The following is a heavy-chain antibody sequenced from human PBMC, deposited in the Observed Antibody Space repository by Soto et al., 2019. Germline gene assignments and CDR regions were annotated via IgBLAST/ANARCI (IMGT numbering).Heavy chain of an antibody. Sequence: QLVESGGGLVQPGQSLRLSCAASGFVFSNYRMHWVRQTPGKGLVWVSRINGDGSSTSYADSVRGRFTISRDNAKNAIYLQMDSLRAEDTALYYCARFRVDGDAVPWGQGTLVTVFS. CDR1: GFVFSNYR. J-gene: IGHJ5*02. V-gene: IGHV3-74*01. CDR3: ARFRVDGDAVP. CDR2: INGDGSST. D-gene: IGHD3-10*01.